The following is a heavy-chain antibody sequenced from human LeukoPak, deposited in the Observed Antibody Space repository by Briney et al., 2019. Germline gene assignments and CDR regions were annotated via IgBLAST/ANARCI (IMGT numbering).Heavy chain of an antibody. D-gene: IGHD3-10*01. Sequence: TGGSLRLSRAASEFTYSNYGMNWVRQAPGKGLEWVSYISNSGSTIYYTDSVKGRFTISRDSGKNSLYLQMNSLRDEDTALYYCARVGRGLFAMDVWGQGTTVTVSS. CDR2: ISNSGSTI. CDR1: EFTYSNYG. V-gene: IGHV3-48*02. CDR3: ARVGRGLFAMDV. J-gene: IGHJ6*02.